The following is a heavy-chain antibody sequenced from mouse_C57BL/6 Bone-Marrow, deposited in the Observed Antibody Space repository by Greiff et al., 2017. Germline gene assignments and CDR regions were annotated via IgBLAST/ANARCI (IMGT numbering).Heavy chain of an antibody. V-gene: IGHV1-82*01. J-gene: IGHJ3*01. Sequence: QVQLQQSGPELVKPGASVKISCKASGYAFSSSWMNWVKQRPGKGLEWIGRIYPGDGDTNYNGKFKGKATLTADKSSSTAYMQLSSLTSEDSAVYFWASRGSSSWFAYWGQGTLVTVSA. CDR3: ASRGSSSWFAY. D-gene: IGHD1-1*01. CDR2: IYPGDGDT. CDR1: GYAFSSSW.